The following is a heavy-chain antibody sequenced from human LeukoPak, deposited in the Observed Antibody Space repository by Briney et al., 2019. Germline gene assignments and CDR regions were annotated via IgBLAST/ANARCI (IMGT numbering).Heavy chain of an antibody. J-gene: IGHJ4*02. CDR2: INPSGGST. D-gene: IGHD1-26*01. V-gene: IGHV1-46*01. CDR3: AREGGSYYFDY. Sequence: ASVKVSCKASGYTFTSYYMHWVRQAPGQGLEWMGIINPSGGSTSYAHKFQGRVTMTRDMSTSTVYMELSSLRSEDTAVYYCAREGGSYYFDYWGQGTLVTVSS. CDR1: GYTFTSYY.